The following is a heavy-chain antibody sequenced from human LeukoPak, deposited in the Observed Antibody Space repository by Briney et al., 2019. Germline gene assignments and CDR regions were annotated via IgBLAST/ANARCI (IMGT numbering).Heavy chain of an antibody. Sequence: ASVKVSCKASGYTFTSYDINWVRQATGQGLEWMGWMNPNSGNTGYAQKFQGRVTMTRDTSISTAYMELSRLRSDDTAVYYCARRRGGVIAARGGAYYYMDVWGKGTTVTVSS. V-gene: IGHV1-8*02. J-gene: IGHJ6*03. D-gene: IGHD6-6*01. CDR2: MNPNSGNT. CDR3: ARRRGGVIAARGGAYYYMDV. CDR1: GYTFTSYD.